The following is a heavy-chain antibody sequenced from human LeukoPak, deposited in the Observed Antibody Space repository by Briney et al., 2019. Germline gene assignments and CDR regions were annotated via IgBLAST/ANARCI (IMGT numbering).Heavy chain of an antibody. CDR3: AREDDDRGPNTLDI. J-gene: IGHJ3*02. D-gene: IGHD3-10*01. Sequence: GGSLTLSCAASGFTFSSYSMNWVRQAPGKGLEWLSYIDSGSGNIYYRDSVKGRFTISRGYAQHSLYIQIDSARDEDTALYFCAREDDDRGPNTLDIWGQGTVFTVSS. V-gene: IGHV3-48*02. CDR2: IDSGSGNI. CDR1: GFTFSSYS.